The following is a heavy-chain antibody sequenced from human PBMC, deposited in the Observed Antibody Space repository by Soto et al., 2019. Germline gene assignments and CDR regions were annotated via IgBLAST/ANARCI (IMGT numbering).Heavy chain of an antibody. V-gene: IGHV3-30*18. CDR2: ISYDGSNK. D-gene: IGHD3-10*01. CDR3: AKEIRSGTMVRGVIITTYGMDV. J-gene: IGHJ6*02. Sequence: GGSLRLSCAASGFTFSSYGMHWVRQAPGKGLEWVAVISYDGSNKYYADSVKGRFTISRDNSKNTLYLQMNSLRAEDTAVYYCAKEIRSGTMVRGVIITTYGMDVWGQGTTVTVSS. CDR1: GFTFSSYG.